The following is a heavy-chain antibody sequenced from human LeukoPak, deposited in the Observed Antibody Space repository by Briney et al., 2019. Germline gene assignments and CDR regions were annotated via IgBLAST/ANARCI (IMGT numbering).Heavy chain of an antibody. D-gene: IGHD2-8*02. CDR3: YWYFDAFDI. Sequence: GRSLRLSCAASGFTFSSYGMHWVRQAPGKGLEWVAVISYDGSNKYYADSVKGRFTISRDNSKNTLYLQMNSLRAEDTAVYYCYWYFDAFDIWGQGTVVTVSS. V-gene: IGHV3-30*03. CDR2: ISYDGSNK. J-gene: IGHJ3*02. CDR1: GFTFSSYG.